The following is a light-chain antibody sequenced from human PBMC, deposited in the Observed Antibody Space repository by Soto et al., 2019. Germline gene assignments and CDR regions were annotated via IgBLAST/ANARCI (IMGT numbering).Light chain of an antibody. Sequence: IRMTQSPSSLSASVGDTVTITCRASQSISSHLNWYQQKPGKAPNLLMYTASNLQSGVPSRFSRSGSGTDFTLSISSLQPEDFATYYCQPSYSTPQLTLGGGTKADIK. CDR3: QPSYSTPQLT. J-gene: IGKJ4*01. CDR1: QSISSH. V-gene: IGKV1-39*01. CDR2: TAS.